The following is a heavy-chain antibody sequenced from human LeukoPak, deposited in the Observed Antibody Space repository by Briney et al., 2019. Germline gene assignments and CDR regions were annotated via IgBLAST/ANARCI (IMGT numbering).Heavy chain of an antibody. CDR3: ARAGVNKQLYSYYFDY. V-gene: IGHV3-48*03. Sequence: GGSLRLSCAASGFTFSSYEMNWVRQAPGKGLEWVSYISSSGSTIYYADSVKGRFTISRDNAKNSLYLQMNSLRAEDTAVYYCARAGVNKQLYSYYFDYWGQGTLVTVSS. CDR2: ISSSGSTI. CDR1: GFTFSSYE. D-gene: IGHD6-13*01. J-gene: IGHJ4*02.